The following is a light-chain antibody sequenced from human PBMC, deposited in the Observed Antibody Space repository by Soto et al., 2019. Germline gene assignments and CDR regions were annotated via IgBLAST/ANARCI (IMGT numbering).Light chain of an antibody. V-gene: IGKV3-15*01. J-gene: IGKJ1*01. Sequence: EIVLTQSPATLSLSPGDRATLSCRASRSVDTDLAWYQQKPGQAPRLLVFATSARATGVPDRFRGSRSGTDFTLTISSLQPEDSATYYCHQYYNRPPWTFGQGTKVDTK. CDR2: ATS. CDR3: HQYYNRPPWT. CDR1: RSVDTD.